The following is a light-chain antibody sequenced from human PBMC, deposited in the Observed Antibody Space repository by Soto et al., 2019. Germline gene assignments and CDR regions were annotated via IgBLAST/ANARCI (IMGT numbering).Light chain of an antibody. Sequence: QSALTQPASVSGSPGQSITISCTGTSSDVGSYNLVSWYQQHPGKATKLMIYEGSKRPSGVSHRFSGTTVGNTASRTISALQAENEADYYYCAHTCSSTDVFGTGTKLTVL. J-gene: IGLJ1*01. CDR1: SSDVGSYNL. CDR3: CAHTCSSTDV. CDR2: EGS. V-gene: IGLV2-23*01.